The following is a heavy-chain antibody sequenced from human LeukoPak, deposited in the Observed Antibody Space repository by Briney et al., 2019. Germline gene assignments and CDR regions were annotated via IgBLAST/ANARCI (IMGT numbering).Heavy chain of an antibody. D-gene: IGHD1-26*01. CDR3: ARVQWELRGVGSYFDY. CDR1: GFTLSSYW. CDR2: IKQDGSEK. V-gene: IGHV3-7*01. J-gene: IGHJ4*02. Sequence: GGPLRLSCAASGFTLSSYWMNWVRQAPGKGLEWVANIKQDGSEKYYVDSVKGRFTISRDDAKNSLYLQMNSLRAEDTAVYYCARVQWELRGVGSYFDYWGQGTLVTVSS.